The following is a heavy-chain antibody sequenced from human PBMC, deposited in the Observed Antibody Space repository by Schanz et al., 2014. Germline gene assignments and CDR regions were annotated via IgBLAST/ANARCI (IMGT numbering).Heavy chain of an antibody. CDR2: INPTGGST. CDR1: GYTFISYF. V-gene: IGHV1-46*01. CDR3: ARSRRTMADF. Sequence: QVQLVQSGAEVKKPGASVKVSCKASGYTFISYFIHWVRQAPGQGLEWMGIINPTGGSTSYAQRFQGRVTVTRDTSTSTVYMELSSLRSEDTAVYYCARSRRTMADFWGQGTLVTVSS. J-gene: IGHJ4*02. D-gene: IGHD3-10*01.